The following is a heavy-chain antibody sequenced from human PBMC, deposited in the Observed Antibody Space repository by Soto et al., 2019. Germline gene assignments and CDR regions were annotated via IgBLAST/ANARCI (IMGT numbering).Heavy chain of an antibody. CDR2: IYYSGST. CDR1: GGSISSYY. V-gene: IGHV4-59*01. CDR3: ARAIEISDAFDI. D-gene: IGHD2-21*01. J-gene: IGHJ3*02. Sequence: SETPSLTCTVSGGSISSYYWSWIRQPPGKGLEWIGYIYYSGSTNYNPSLKSRVTISVDTSKNQFSLKLSSVTAADTAVYYCARAIEISDAFDIWGQGTMVTVSS.